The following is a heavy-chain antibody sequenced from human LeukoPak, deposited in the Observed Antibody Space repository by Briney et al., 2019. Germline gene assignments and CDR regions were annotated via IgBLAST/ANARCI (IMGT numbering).Heavy chain of an antibody. CDR2: INSDGSST. J-gene: IGHJ5*02. CDR3: ASSYDFWSGYLSLGWFDP. Sequence: QPGGSLRLSCGASGFTFSSYWMHWVRQAPGKGRVWVSRINSDGSSTSYADSVKGRFTISRDNARNTLYLQMNSLRAKDTAVYYCASSYDFWSGYLSLGWFDPWGQGTLVTVSS. V-gene: IGHV3-74*01. CDR1: GFTFSSYW. D-gene: IGHD3-3*01.